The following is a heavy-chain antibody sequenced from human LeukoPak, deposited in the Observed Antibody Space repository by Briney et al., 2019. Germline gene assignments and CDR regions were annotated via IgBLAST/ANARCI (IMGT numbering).Heavy chain of an antibody. CDR1: GYSFTNYS. CDR3: ARMGALGYCSSTSCLNFDY. J-gene: IGHJ4*02. D-gene: IGHD2-2*01. CDR2: IYHGDSDN. Sequence: GKFMKNSCKSSGYSFTNYSIGWVRQMPGKGLEKLGIIYHGDSDNRSRSSFSGQLTNSADKSISTAYRQWSSVKASDTAMYYCARMGALGYCSSTSCLNFDYWGQGSLVTVSS. V-gene: IGHV5-51*01.